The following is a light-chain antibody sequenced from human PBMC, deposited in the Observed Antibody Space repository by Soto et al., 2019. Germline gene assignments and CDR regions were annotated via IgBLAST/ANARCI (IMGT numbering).Light chain of an antibody. J-gene: IGLJ1*01. Sequence: QSVLTQPPSVSGSPGQSVAISCTGTSSDVGSYNRVSWYQQAPGTAPKVMIYEVSNRPSGVPDRFSGSKSGNTASLTISGLQPEDEADYYGYSFTSSNTYVFGTGTKVTVL. V-gene: IGLV2-18*02. CDR2: EVS. CDR1: SSDVGSYNR. CDR3: YSFTSSNTYV.